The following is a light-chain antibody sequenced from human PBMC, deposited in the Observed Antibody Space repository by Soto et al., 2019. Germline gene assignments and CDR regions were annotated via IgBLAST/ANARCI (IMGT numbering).Light chain of an antibody. J-gene: IGKJ1*01. Sequence: DIQMTQSPSTLSASVRDRVTITCRASQSISSWLAWYQQKPVKAPKLLIYDASSLESGVPSRFSGSGSGTEFTLTISSLQPDDFATYYCQQYNSYSRTFGQGTKVDIK. CDR3: QQYNSYSRT. CDR2: DAS. CDR1: QSISSW. V-gene: IGKV1-5*01.